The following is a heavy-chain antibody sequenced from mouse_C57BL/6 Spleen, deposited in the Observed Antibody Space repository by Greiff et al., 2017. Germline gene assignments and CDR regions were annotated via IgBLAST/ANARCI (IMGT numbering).Heavy chain of an antibody. CDR1: GYTFTDYY. CDR3: ARLGNYLSVYAMDY. Sequence: VQLQQSGPVLVKPGASVKMSCKASGYTFTDYYMNWVKQSHGKSLEWIGVINPYNGGTSYNQKFKGKATLTVDKSSSTAYMELNSLTSEDSAVYYCARLGNYLSVYAMDYWGQGTSVTVSS. CDR2: INPYNGGT. J-gene: IGHJ4*01. D-gene: IGHD5-5*01. V-gene: IGHV1-19*01.